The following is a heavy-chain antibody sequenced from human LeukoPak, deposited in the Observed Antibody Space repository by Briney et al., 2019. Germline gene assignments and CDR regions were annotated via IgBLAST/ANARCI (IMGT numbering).Heavy chain of an antibody. CDR2: MHYSGIT. V-gene: IGHV4-39*01. CDR3: ARYPYSDSGVWQAFDY. Sequence: SETLSLTCTVSGGSISSSSYYWGWIRQPPGKGLEWTGSMHYSGITYYNPSLTSRVTISVDTSKNQFSLRLTSVTAADTAVYYCARYPYSDSGVWQAFDYWGQGTLVTVSS. D-gene: IGHD5-12*01. CDR1: GGSISSSSYY. J-gene: IGHJ4*02.